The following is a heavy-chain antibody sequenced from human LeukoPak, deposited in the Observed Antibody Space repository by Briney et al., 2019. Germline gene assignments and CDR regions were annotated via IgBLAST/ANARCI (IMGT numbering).Heavy chain of an antibody. CDR2: ISDSGGRT. Sequence: GGSLRLSCTASGFIFSNYGMSWVRQAPGKGLEWVAGISDSGGRTNYADSVKGRFTISRDNPKNTLYLQMNSLRAEDTAVYFCAKRGVVIRVILVGFHKEAYYFDSWGQGALVTVSS. CDR1: GFIFSNYG. D-gene: IGHD3-22*01. V-gene: IGHV3-23*01. CDR3: AKRGVVIRVILVGFHKEAYYFDS. J-gene: IGHJ4*02.